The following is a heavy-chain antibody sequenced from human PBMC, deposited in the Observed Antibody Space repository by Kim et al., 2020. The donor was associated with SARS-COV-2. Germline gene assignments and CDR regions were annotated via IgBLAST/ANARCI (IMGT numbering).Heavy chain of an antibody. J-gene: IGHJ5*02. Sequence: GGSLRLSCVASGFTFSSYWMSWVRQAPGKGLEWVANIKQDGSEKYYVDSVKGRFTISRDNAKNSLYLQMNSLRAEDTAVYYCARGFNWFDPWGQGTLVTVSS. V-gene: IGHV3-7*01. CDR2: IKQDGSEK. CDR1: GFTFSSYW. CDR3: ARGFNWFDP.